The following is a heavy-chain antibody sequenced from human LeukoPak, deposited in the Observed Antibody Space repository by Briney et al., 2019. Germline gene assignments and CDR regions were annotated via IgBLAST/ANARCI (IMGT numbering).Heavy chain of an antibody. CDR2: INPSGGST. CDR3: ARDRVAGPLRALYYYYYYMDV. D-gene: IGHD6-19*01. J-gene: IGHJ6*03. Sequence: GASVKVSCKASGYTFTSYDINWVRQAPGQGLEWMGIINPSGGSTSYAQKFQGRVTMTRDTSTSTVYMELSSLRSEDTAVYYCARDRVAGPLRALYYYYYYMDVWGKGTTVTVSS. CDR1: GYTFTSYD. V-gene: IGHV1-46*01.